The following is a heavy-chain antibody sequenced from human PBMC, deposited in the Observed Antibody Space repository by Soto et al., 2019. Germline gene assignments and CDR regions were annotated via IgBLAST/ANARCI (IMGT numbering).Heavy chain of an antibody. V-gene: IGHV4-61*01. Sequence: TVSGGSFPSGSYSWSWIRQPPGKGLEWIGYVYHTGRTSYNPSLKSRVSISMDTSKNQFSLNLDSVTAADTAVYFCARDFAYFDSWGQGTLVTVSS. D-gene: IGHD3-3*01. CDR1: GGSFPSGSYS. CDR3: ARDFAYFDS. CDR2: VYHTGRT. J-gene: IGHJ4*02.